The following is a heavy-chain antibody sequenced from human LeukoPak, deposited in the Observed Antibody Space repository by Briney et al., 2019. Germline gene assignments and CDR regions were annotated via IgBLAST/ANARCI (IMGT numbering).Heavy chain of an antibody. Sequence: GGSLRLSCAASGFTVSTNYMSWVRQAPGKGLEWVSSIDFTSRYIYNADSVKGRFTTSRDNAKNSLDLQMNSLKVEDTAVYYCATPAAGPGAEYSLYWGQGTLVIVSS. CDR2: IDFTSRYI. V-gene: IGHV3-21*01. D-gene: IGHD6-13*01. CDR1: GFTVSTNY. CDR3: ATPAAGPGAEYSLY. J-gene: IGHJ1*01.